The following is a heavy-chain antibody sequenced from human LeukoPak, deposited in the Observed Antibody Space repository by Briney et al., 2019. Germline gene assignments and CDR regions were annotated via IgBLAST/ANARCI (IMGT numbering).Heavy chain of an antibody. Sequence: PGGSLRLSCATSGFTFSSYAMTWARRAPEKGLEWVSTISYTGGDTYYADSVTGRFTISRDNSRDTVYLQMNNLRAEDTAIYFCVKRGSNYGPFDNWGQGTLVTVSS. CDR3: VKRGSNYGPFDN. D-gene: IGHD5-18*01. V-gene: IGHV3-23*01. J-gene: IGHJ4*02. CDR1: GFTFSSYA. CDR2: ISYTGGDT.